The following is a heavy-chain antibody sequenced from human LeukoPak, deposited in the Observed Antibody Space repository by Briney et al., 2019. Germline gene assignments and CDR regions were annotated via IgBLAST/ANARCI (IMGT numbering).Heavy chain of an antibody. Sequence: GGSLRLSCAASGFTFSGSAMHWVRQASGKGLEWVGRIRSKANSYATAYAASVKGRFTISRDDSKNTAYLQMNSLKTEDTAVYYCTRLSRNYYYMGVWGKGTTVTVSS. CDR2: IRSKANSYAT. CDR1: GFTFSGSA. CDR3: TRLSRNYYYMGV. J-gene: IGHJ6*03. V-gene: IGHV3-73*01.